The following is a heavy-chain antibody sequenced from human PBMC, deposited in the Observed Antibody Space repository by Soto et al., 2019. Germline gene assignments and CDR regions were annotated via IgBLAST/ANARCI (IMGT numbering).Heavy chain of an antibody. CDR1: GFTFSSYW. CDR3: ARDLSVVPAANGGDYYHYYGMDV. D-gene: IGHD2-2*01. J-gene: IGHJ6*02. CDR2: IKQDGSEK. V-gene: IGHV3-7*01. Sequence: GGSLRLSCAASGFTFSSYWMSWVRQAPGKGLEWVANIKQDGSEKYYVDSVKGRFTISRDNAKSSLYLQMNSLRAEDTAVYYCARDLSVVPAANGGDYYHYYGMDVWGQGTTVTVSS.